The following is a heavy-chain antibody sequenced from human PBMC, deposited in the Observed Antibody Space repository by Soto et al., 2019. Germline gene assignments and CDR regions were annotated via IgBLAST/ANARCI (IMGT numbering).Heavy chain of an antibody. CDR3: ARPHQVYGSGSHFDF. J-gene: IGHJ4*02. Sequence: QVQLVESGGGVVQPGRSLRLSCAASGFTFSDYGMHWVRQAPGKGLEWVAAIWYDGDSKYYADSVKGRFTISRDNSKNTLYLQMNSLRAEATAVYHCARPHQVYGSGSHFDFWGQGTLVTVSS. V-gene: IGHV3-33*01. CDR1: GFTFSDYG. CDR2: IWYDGDSK. D-gene: IGHD3-10*01.